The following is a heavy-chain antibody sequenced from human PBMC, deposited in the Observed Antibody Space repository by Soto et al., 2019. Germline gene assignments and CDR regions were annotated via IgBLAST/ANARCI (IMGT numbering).Heavy chain of an antibody. Sequence: SVKVSCKASGFTFTSSAVQWVRQARGQRLEWIGWIAVGSGNTNYAQKFQERVTITRDMSTRTAYMELNSLRAEDTAIYYCAKAISGYNAPLDHWGQGTRVTVSS. J-gene: IGHJ4*02. CDR1: GFTFTSSA. CDR3: AKAISGYNAPLDH. CDR2: IAVGSGNT. V-gene: IGHV1-58*01. D-gene: IGHD5-12*01.